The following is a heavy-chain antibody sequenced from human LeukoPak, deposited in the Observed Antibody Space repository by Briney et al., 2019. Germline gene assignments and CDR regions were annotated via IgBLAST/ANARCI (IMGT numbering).Heavy chain of an antibody. D-gene: IGHD3-10*02. Sequence: GGSLRLSCVTSGFTFSNHGMNWVRQAPGKGLEWVAFIADGGSRRYYADSVKGRFTVSRDNAKNSLYLQMNSLRVEDTALYYCARGSVLGYYFESWGPGTLVTVSP. J-gene: IGHJ4*02. CDR1: GFTFSNHG. CDR2: IADGGSRR. V-gene: IGHV3-48*03. CDR3: ARGSVLGYYFES.